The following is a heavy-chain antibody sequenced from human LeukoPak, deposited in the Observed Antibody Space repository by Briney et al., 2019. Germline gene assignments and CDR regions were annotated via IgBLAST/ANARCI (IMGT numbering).Heavy chain of an antibody. CDR1: GFTFSDYY. CDR2: ISSSGSYT. Sequence: PGGSLRLSCAASGFTFSDYYISWIRQAPGKGLEWVSSISSSGSYTNYADSVKGRFTISRDNAGNSLYLQMNNLRAEDTAVYYCAREGYCGGGSCYGTLDIWGQGTMVTVSS. D-gene: IGHD2-15*01. CDR3: AREGYCGGGSCYGTLDI. J-gene: IGHJ3*02. V-gene: IGHV3-11*06.